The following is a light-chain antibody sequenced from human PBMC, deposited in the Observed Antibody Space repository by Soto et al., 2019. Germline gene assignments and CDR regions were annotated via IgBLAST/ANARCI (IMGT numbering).Light chain of an antibody. Sequence: DVQMTQSPSSLSSFVGDRVTITCRASQGIAPYLAWFQQKPGKVPTLLIYATSTLQSGVPSRFSGSGSGTDFTLTISSLQPEDIGTYYCQQYSSAPRTFGGGTKVEIK. V-gene: IGKV1-27*01. CDR1: QGIAPY. CDR2: ATS. CDR3: QQYSSAPRT. J-gene: IGKJ4*02.